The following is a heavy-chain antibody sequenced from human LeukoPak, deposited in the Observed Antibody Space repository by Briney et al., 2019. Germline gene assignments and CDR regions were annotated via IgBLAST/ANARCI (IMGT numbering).Heavy chain of an antibody. CDR2: ISGSGGST. CDR3: AKIPPSGGWYGVRYYFDY. D-gene: IGHD6-19*01. V-gene: IGHV3-23*01. J-gene: IGHJ4*02. CDR1: GFTFSSYA. Sequence: PGGSLRLSCAASGFTFSSYAMSWVRQAPGKGLEWVSAISGSGGSTYYADSGKGRFTISRDNSKNTLYLQMNSLRAEDTAVYYCAKIPPSGGWYGVRYYFDYWGQGTLVTVSS.